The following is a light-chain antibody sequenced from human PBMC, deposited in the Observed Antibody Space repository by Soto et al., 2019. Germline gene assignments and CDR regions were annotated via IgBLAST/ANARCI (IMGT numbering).Light chain of an antibody. V-gene: IGKV3-15*01. CDR3: QQYNNWPSS. CDR2: DVS. Sequence: EIVLTQSPGTLSLSPGERATLSCRAGQGVTTNFAWYQQKSGQSPRLLIYDVSIRATGVPARFSGTGSETDFTLTISGLQSEDSAVYFCQQYNNWPSSFGQGTRLEIK. J-gene: IGKJ5*01. CDR1: QGVTTN.